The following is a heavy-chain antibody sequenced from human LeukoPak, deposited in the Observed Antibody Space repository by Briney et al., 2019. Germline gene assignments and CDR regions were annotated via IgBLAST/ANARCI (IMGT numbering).Heavy chain of an antibody. V-gene: IGHV4-39*01. J-gene: IGHJ5*02. CDR3: ARLSYNWKEVNWFDP. D-gene: IGHD1-20*01. CDR2: IYYSGST. Sequence: PSETLSLTCTVSGGSISSSSYYWGWIRQPPGKGLEWIGSIYYSGSTYYNPSLKSRVTISVDTSKNQFSLKLSSVTAADTAVYYCARLSYNWKEVNWFDPWGQGTLVTVSS. CDR1: GGSISSSSYY.